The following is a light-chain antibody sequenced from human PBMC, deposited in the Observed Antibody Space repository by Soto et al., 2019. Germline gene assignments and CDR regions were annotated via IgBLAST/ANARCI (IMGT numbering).Light chain of an antibody. CDR3: QSYDSSLSGLL. Sequence: QSVLTQPPSVSGAPLQRVTISCTGSSSNIGAGYDVHWYQQLPGTAPKLLIYGNSNRPSGVPDRFSGSKSGTSASLAITGLQAEDEADYYCQSYDSSLSGLLFGGGTKVTVL. J-gene: IGLJ2*01. CDR1: SSNIGAGYD. CDR2: GNS. V-gene: IGLV1-40*01.